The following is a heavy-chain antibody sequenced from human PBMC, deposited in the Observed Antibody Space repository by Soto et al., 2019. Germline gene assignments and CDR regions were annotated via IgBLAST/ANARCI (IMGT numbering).Heavy chain of an antibody. V-gene: IGHV4-59*01. Sequence: PSETLSLTCSVSGVSISSYFWSWIRQAPGRGLEWIGYTYHRGSTNYSPSLKSRVAISLDTSENQFSLKVNSVTAADTVVYYCARIGGYHGPLDYWGQGTPVTVSS. J-gene: IGHJ4*02. D-gene: IGHD6-25*01. CDR1: GVSISSYF. CDR2: TYHRGST. CDR3: ARIGGYHGPLDY.